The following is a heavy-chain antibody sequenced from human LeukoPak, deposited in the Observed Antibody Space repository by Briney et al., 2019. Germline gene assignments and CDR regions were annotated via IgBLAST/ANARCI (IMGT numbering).Heavy chain of an antibody. Sequence: ASVKVSCKASGHTFTGYYMHWVRQAPGQGLEWMGWINPNSGGTNYAQKFQGRVTMTRDTSISTAYMELSRLRSDDTAVYYCARGLGNYYDSSGYYDYWGQGTLVTVSS. CDR3: ARGLGNYYDSSGYYDY. J-gene: IGHJ4*02. CDR1: GHTFTGYY. D-gene: IGHD3-22*01. CDR2: INPNSGGT. V-gene: IGHV1-2*02.